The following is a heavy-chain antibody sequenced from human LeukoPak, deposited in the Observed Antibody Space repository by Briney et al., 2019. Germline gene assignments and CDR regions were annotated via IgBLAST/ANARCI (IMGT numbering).Heavy chain of an antibody. V-gene: IGHV4-4*07. J-gene: IGHJ4*02. CDR3: ARDVAARQGFDY. Sequence: PSETLSLTCAVYGGSFSGYYWSWIRQPAGKGLEWSGRLYTSGSTNYNPSLRTRVTMSVDTSKNHFSLKLTSVTAADTAVYYCARDVAARQGFDYWGQGTLATVSS. D-gene: IGHD6-6*01. CDR1: GGSFSGYY. CDR2: LYTSGST.